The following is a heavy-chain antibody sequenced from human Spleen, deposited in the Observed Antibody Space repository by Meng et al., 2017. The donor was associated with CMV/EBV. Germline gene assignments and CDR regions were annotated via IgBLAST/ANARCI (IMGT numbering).Heavy chain of an antibody. Sequence: LQDSGPGLVRPSEAPSLPCGVLGGSISPSGYYWGWIRQPPGKGLEWIGSIGHSGFTYYTPSLKSRVTVSIDTSRNQFSLWLTSVTAADTAVYYCVRSSAWVRTGFDPWGQGTLVTVSS. V-gene: IGHV4-39*01. D-gene: IGHD6-19*01. CDR3: VRSSAWVRTGFDP. CDR1: GGSISPSGYY. CDR2: IGHSGFT. J-gene: IGHJ5*02.